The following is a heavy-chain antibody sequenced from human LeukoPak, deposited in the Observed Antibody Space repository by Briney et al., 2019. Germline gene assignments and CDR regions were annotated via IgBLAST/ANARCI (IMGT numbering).Heavy chain of an antibody. J-gene: IGHJ4*02. D-gene: IGHD6-13*01. CDR2: INTNTGNP. V-gene: IGHV7-4-1*02. CDR1: GYTFTSYA. CDR3: ARYLKAPAGLSDY. Sequence: ASVKVSCKASGYTFTSYAMNWVRQAPGQGLEWMGWINTNTGNPTYAQGFTGRFVFSLDTPVSTAYLQISSLKAEDSAGYYFARYLKAPAGLSDYWGQGTLVTVSS.